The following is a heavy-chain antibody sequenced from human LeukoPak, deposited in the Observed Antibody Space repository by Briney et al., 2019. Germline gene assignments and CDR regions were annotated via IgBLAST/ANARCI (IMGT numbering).Heavy chain of an antibody. V-gene: IGHV3-23*01. CDR2: ISGSGGST. D-gene: IGHD4-17*01. Sequence: SGGSLRLSCAASGFTFSSYAMSWVRQAPGKGLEWVSAISGSGGSTYYADSVKGRFTISRDNSKNTLYLQMNSLRAEDTAVYYCAKGPRSKQTKYYFDYWGQGTLVTVSS. J-gene: IGHJ4*02. CDR1: GFTFSSYA. CDR3: AKGPRSKQTKYYFDY.